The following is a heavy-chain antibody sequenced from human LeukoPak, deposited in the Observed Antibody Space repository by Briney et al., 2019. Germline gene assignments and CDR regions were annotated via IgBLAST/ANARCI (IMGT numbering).Heavy chain of an antibody. CDR3: ARDCSGGSCYLTNAFDI. J-gene: IGHJ3*02. D-gene: IGHD2-15*01. Sequence: SQTLSLTCTVSGGSISSGSYYWSWIRQPAGKGLEWIGRIYASGSTIYNPSLKSRVTISVDTSKNQFSLKLSSVTAADTAVYYCARDCSGGSCYLTNAFDIWGQGTMVTVSS. CDR1: GGSISSGSYY. CDR2: IYASGST. V-gene: IGHV4-61*02.